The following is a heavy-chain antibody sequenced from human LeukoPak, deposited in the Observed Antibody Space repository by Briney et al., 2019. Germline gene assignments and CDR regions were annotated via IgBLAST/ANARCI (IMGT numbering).Heavy chain of an antibody. Sequence: ASVKVSCKASGFTFTSSAMQWVRQARGQRLEWIGWIVVGSGNTNYAQKFQERVTITRDMSTSTAYMELSSLRSEDTAVYYCAADNYYYYGMDVWGQGTTVTVSS. V-gene: IGHV1-58*02. CDR3: AADNYYYYGMDV. CDR1: GFTFTSSA. CDR2: IVVGSGNT. J-gene: IGHJ6*02.